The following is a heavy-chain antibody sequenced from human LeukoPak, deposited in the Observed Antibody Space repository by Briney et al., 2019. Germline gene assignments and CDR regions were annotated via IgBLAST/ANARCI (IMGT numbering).Heavy chain of an antibody. CDR2: IWYHGRNQ. J-gene: IGHJ4*02. CDR3: GRDLAVGRPSFDS. Sequence: GGSLRLSCTTSGFTFSNYGLHWVRQAPGKGLEWVADIWYHGRNQYYADSVKGRFTISSDNSKSTLYLQMNSLRVEDTAVYFCGRDLAVGRPSFDSWVQGTLVTVSS. V-gene: IGHV3-33*01. CDR1: GFTFSNYG. D-gene: IGHD3/OR15-3a*01.